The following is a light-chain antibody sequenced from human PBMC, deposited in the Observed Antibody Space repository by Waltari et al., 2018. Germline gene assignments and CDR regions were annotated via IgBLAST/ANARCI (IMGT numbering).Light chain of an antibody. CDR3: MQALQTTFT. J-gene: IGKJ3*01. CDR1: QSHLHSNGYNY. Sequence: EMTQSHLFLPFTPEEQPPIPCRSSQSHLHSNGYNYLDWYQQKPGQSPRLLIYLGSNRDSGVPDRFSGSGSGTDFTLKISRVEAEDVGVYYCMQALQTTFTFGPGTKVDIK. V-gene: IGKV2-28*01. CDR2: LGS.